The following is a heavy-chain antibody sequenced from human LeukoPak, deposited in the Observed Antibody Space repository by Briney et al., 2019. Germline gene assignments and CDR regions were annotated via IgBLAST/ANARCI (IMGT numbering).Heavy chain of an antibody. Sequence: SGGSLRLSCAASGFTFSSYAMSWVRQAPGKGLEWVSAISGSGGSTYYADSVKGRFTISRDNSKNTLYLQMNSLRAEDTAVYYCAKTPETYGDYNSLVAFDIWGQGTMVTVSS. CDR1: GFTFSSYA. D-gene: IGHD4-17*01. CDR3: AKTPETYGDYNSLVAFDI. J-gene: IGHJ3*02. CDR2: ISGSGGST. V-gene: IGHV3-23*01.